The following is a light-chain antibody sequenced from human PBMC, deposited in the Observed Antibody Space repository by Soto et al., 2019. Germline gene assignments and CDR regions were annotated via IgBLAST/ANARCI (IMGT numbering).Light chain of an antibody. Sequence: IQMTQSPSTLSASVGDRVTITCRASQSISNRLAWYQQKPGNDAKVVIYDASSLESGVPSRYSGSGSGTEFILTLNSLQPDDFATYCCQHYGGMWAFGQGTKVDIK. J-gene: IGKJ1*01. CDR3: QHYGGMWA. CDR2: DAS. V-gene: IGKV1-5*01. CDR1: QSISNR.